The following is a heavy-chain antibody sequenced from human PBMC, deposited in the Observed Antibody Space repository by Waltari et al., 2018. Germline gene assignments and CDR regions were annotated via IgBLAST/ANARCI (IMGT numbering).Heavy chain of an antibody. J-gene: IGHJ4*02. D-gene: IGHD2-2*01. Sequence: QVRLVQSAAEVKKPGASVKVSCKASGYPFSSYGLSWVRQAPGQGLEWMGWIGAYNGNTDYAQKFRGRVTLTTDRSTNTAYMELRSLRSDDTAFYYCASSSFCSSTTCYLGYWGQGTLVTVSS. CDR2: IGAYNGNT. CDR3: ASSSFCSSTTCYLGY. CDR1: GYPFSSYG. V-gene: IGHV1-18*01.